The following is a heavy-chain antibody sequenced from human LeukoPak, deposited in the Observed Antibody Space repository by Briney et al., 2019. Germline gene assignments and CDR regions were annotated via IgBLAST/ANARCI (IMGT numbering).Heavy chain of an antibody. V-gene: IGHV1-46*01. CDR2: INPSGGST. CDR3: ARDLGGGYSYGWVDY. Sequence: AASVKVSCKASGYTFTSYYMHWVRQAPGQGLEWMGIINPSGGSTSYAQKFQGRVTMTRDMSTSTVYMELSSLRSEDTAVYYCARDLGGGYSYGWVDYWGQGTLVTVSS. D-gene: IGHD5-18*01. J-gene: IGHJ4*02. CDR1: GYTFTSYY.